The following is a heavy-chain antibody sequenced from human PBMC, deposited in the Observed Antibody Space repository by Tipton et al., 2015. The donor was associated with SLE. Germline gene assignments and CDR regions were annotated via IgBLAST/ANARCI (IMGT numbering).Heavy chain of an antibody. V-gene: IGHV3-9*01. CDR2: ISWDSNYI. D-gene: IGHD2-8*01. CDR3: AKGRNGVGYFDD. J-gene: IGHJ4*02. Sequence: RSLRLSCAASGFTFDDYAMHWVRQAPGKGLEWVSGISWDSNYIGYADSVKGRFIISRDNAKNSLYLQMHSLRPEDTALYYCAKGRNGVGYFDDWGQGTLVTVSS. CDR1: GFTFDDYA.